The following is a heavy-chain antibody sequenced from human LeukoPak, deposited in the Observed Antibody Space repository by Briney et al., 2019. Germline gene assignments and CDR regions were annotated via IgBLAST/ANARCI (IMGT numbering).Heavy chain of an antibody. CDR2: IYYSGST. V-gene: IGHV4-59*12. J-gene: IGHJ4*02. CDR1: GGSISSYY. Sequence: SETLSLTCTVSGGSISSYYWSWIRQPPGKGLEWIGYIYYSGSTNYNPSLKSRVTISVDTSKNQFSLKLSSVAAADTAVYYCARVGRGVSTIFDYWGQGTLVTVSS. CDR3: ARVGRGVSTIFDY. D-gene: IGHD3-10*01.